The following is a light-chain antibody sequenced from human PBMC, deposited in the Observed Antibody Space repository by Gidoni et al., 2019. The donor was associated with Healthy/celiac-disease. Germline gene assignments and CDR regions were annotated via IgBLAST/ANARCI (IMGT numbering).Light chain of an antibody. CDR2: WAS. CDR3: QQYYSTPQT. V-gene: IGKV4-1*01. CDR1: QSVLYSSNNKNY. Sequence: IVLPPSPYSLPVSLGERATINCKSSQSVLYSSNNKNYLAWYQQKPGQPPKLLIYWASTRESGVPDRFSGSGSGTDFTLTISSLQAEDVAVYYCQQYYSTPQTFGGGTKVEIK. J-gene: IGKJ4*01.